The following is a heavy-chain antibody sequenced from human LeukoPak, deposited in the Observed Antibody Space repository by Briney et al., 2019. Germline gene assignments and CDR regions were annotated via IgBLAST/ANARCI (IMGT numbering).Heavy chain of an antibody. D-gene: IGHD1-26*01. CDR3: ARDRSYAGYFDY. Sequence: SETLSLTCTVSGGSISSYYWSWIRQPPGKGLEWIGYIYYSGSTNYNPSLKSRVTISVDTPKNQFSLKLSSVTAADTAVYYCARDRSYAGYFDYWGQGTLVTVSS. V-gene: IGHV4-59*01. J-gene: IGHJ4*02. CDR2: IYYSGST. CDR1: GGSISSYY.